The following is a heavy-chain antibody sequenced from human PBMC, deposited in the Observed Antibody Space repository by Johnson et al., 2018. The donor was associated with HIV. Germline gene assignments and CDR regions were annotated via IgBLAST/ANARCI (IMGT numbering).Heavy chain of an antibody. Sequence: VQLVESGGGLVQPGGSLRLSCAASGFPFTNYWMSWVRQAPGEGLEWVADIKQDGSEKYYMDSVKGRFTISRDNDKKSLYLQMDNLRADDTAVYYCVRDDGSNYEAFDIWGQGTMVTVSS. CDR2: IKQDGSEK. J-gene: IGHJ3*02. CDR3: VRDDGSNYEAFDI. D-gene: IGHD4-11*01. V-gene: IGHV3-7*05. CDR1: GFPFTNYW.